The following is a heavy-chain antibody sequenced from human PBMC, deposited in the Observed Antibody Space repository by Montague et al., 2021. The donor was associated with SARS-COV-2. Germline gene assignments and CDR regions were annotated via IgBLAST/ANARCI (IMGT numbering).Heavy chain of an antibody. J-gene: IGHJ4*03. Sequence: XLRLSCAASGFTFSSYAMHWVRQAPGKGLLWVAVISLDGSNTYYADSVEGRSTISRDNSKNTLYLQMNSLRAEDTAVYYCAREVSWGYPCYFDYWGQGTLVTVSS. V-gene: IGHV3-30-3*01. CDR1: GFTFSSYA. D-gene: IGHD1-26*01. CDR3: AREVSWGYPCYFDY. CDR2: ISLDGSNT.